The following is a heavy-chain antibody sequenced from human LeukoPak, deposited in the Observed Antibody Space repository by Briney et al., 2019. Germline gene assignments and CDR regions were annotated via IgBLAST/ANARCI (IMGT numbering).Heavy chain of an antibody. CDR1: GGSISSGSYY. J-gene: IGHJ6*03. CDR3: ARVVVVVVPAGTYYYYYYYMDV. V-gene: IGHV4-61*02. CDR2: SYTSGST. D-gene: IGHD2-2*01. Sequence: SETLSLTCTVSGGSISSGSYYWSWIRQPAGKGLEWIGRSYTSGSTNYNPSLKSRVTISVDTSKNQFSLKLSSVTAADTAVYYCARVVVVVVPAGTYYYYYYYMDVWGKGTTVTVSS.